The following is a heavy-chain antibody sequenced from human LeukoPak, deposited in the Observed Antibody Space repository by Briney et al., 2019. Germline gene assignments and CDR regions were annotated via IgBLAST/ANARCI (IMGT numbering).Heavy chain of an antibody. D-gene: IGHD2-15*01. CDR1: GFTFTIFG. V-gene: IGHV3-64*01. CDR2: ISNNGGST. J-gene: IGHJ3*02. CDR3: AREKGGFDI. Sequence: PGGSLRLSCAASGFTFTIFGLNWVRQAPGKGLEYVSAISNNGGSTYYANSVKGRFTISRDNSKNTLYLQMGSLRAEDMAVYYCAREKGGFDIWGQGTMVTVSS.